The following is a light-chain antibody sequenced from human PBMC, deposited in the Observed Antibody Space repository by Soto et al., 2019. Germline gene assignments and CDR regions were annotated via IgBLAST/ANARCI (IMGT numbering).Light chain of an antibody. CDR1: SSDVGSYNL. CDR2: EVS. V-gene: IGLV2-23*02. CDR3: CSYAGSSTYV. J-gene: IGLJ1*01. Sequence: QSVLAQPASVSGSPGQSITLSRTGTSSDVGSYNLVSWYQQHPGKAPKLMIYEVSKRPSGVSNRFSGSKSGNTASLTISGLQAEDEADYYCCSYAGSSTYVFGTGTKVTVL.